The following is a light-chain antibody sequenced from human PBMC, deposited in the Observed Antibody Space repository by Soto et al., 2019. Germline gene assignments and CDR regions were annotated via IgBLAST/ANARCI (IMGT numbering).Light chain of an antibody. CDR2: GNN. Sequence: QSLLTQPPSASATPGQRVTISCSGSNSNIGTNTVNWYQQLPGTAPKLLIYGNNNRPSGVSDRFSGSKSGTSASLAITGLQAEDEAEYYCQSYDSSLSGWVFAGGTKLTVL. CDR1: NSNIGTNT. CDR3: QSYDSSLSGWV. J-gene: IGLJ3*02. V-gene: IGLV1-40*01.